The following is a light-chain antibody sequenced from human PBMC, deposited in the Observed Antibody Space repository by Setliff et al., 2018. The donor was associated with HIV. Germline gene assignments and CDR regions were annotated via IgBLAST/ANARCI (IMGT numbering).Light chain of an antibody. CDR3: CSNTGSNTYV. Sequence: QSPLAPPAPVSGSPGQSITISCTGTSGDVGRYNLVSWYQQQPGKPPKLMIYQASKRPSGVSNRFSGSKSGNTASLTISGLQAEDEADYYCCSNTGSNTYVFGTGTKVTVL. CDR2: QAS. CDR1: SGDVGRYNL. J-gene: IGLJ1*01. V-gene: IGLV2-23*01.